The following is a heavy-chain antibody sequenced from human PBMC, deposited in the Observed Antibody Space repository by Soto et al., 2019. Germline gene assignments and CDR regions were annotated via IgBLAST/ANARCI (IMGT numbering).Heavy chain of an antibody. CDR3: AKDNFPHDYGDYGPIQFDY. CDR2: ISYDGSNK. CDR1: GFTFSSYG. Sequence: GGSLRLSCAASGFTFSSYGMHWVRQAPGKGLEWVAVISYDGSNKYYADSVKGRFTISRDNSKNTLYLQMNSLRAEDTAVYYCAKDNFPHDYGDYGPIQFDYWGQGTLVTVSS. V-gene: IGHV3-30*18. D-gene: IGHD4-17*01. J-gene: IGHJ4*02.